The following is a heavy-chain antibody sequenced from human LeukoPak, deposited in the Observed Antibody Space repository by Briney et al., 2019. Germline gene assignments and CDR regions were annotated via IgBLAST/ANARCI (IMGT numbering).Heavy chain of an antibody. CDR3: ARELVSGSYWM. J-gene: IGHJ3*01. CDR1: GFTFGDHA. Sequence: GGSLRLSCTASGFTFGDHAMSWVRQAPGKGLEWVSYISSSGSTIYYADSVKGRFTISRDNAKNSLYLQMNSLRAEDTAVYYCARELVSGSYWMWGQGTMVTVSS. V-gene: IGHV3-11*01. CDR2: ISSSGSTI. D-gene: IGHD1-26*01.